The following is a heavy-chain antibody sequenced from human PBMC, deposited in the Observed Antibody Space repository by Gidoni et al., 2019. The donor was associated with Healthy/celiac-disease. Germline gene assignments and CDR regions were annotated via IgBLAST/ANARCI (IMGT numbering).Heavy chain of an antibody. J-gene: IGHJ3*02. Sequence: EVQLVESGGGLVQPGRSLRLSCAASGFTFDDYAMHWVRQAPGKGLEWVSGISWNSGSIGYADSVKGRFTISRDNAKNSLYLQMNSLRAEDTALYYCAKGHPDGDYKAFDIWGQGTMVTVSS. V-gene: IGHV3-9*01. CDR1: GFTFDDYA. CDR2: ISWNSGSI. D-gene: IGHD4-17*01. CDR3: AKGHPDGDYKAFDI.